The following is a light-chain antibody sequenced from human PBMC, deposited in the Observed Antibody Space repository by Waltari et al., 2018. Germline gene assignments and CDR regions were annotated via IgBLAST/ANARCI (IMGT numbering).Light chain of an antibody. V-gene: IGKV2-30*01. Sequence: DVGLTQSPLSLSFTLGQPASISCRSSQSLVYTDGISYLNWFHQRPGQAPRRLIYKVSSRDSGVPDRLSGSGSGTDYTLMISSVEADDVGVYFCMQATHWPVTFGQGTRLEIK. CDR1: QSLVYTDGISY. J-gene: IGKJ5*01. CDR2: KVS. CDR3: MQATHWPVT.